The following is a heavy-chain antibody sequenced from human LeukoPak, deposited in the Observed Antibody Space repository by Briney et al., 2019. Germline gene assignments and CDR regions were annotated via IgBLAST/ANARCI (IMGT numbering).Heavy chain of an antibody. CDR2: ISSSSSYI. CDR1: GFTFSSYG. D-gene: IGHD3-3*01. CDR3: ARGTMDYDFWSGSYYFDY. J-gene: IGHJ4*02. Sequence: PGGSLRLSCAASGFTFSSYGMNWVRQAPGKGLEWVSSISSSSSYIYYADSVKGRFTISRDNAKNSLYLQMNSLRAEDTAVYYCARGTMDYDFWSGSYYFDYWGQGTLVTVSS. V-gene: IGHV3-21*01.